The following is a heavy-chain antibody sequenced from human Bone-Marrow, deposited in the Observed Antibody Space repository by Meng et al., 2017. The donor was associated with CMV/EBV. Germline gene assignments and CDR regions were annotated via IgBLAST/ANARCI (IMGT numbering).Heavy chain of an antibody. CDR2: INPNSGGT. Sequence: ASVKVSCKASGYTFTGYYMHWVRQAPGQGLEWMGWINPNSGGTNYAQKFQGRVTMTRDTSISTAYMELSRLRSDDTAVYYCARGRVVVVPAARGRRFDPWGQGTLVTVSS. V-gene: IGHV1-2*02. CDR3: ARGRVVVVPAARGRRFDP. J-gene: IGHJ5*02. CDR1: GYTFTGYY. D-gene: IGHD2-2*01.